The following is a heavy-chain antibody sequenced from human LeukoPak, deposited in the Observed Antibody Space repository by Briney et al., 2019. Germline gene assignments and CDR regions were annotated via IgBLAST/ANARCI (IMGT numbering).Heavy chain of an antibody. D-gene: IGHD5-18*01. V-gene: IGHV3-66*01. CDR2: IYSGGST. J-gene: IGHJ4*02. CDR3: ARGADNYGYIFDY. CDR1: GFTVSSNY. Sequence: QSGGSLRLSCAASGFTVSSNYMSWVRQAPGKGLEWVSVIYSGGSTYYADSVKGRFTISRDNAKNSLYLQMNSLRAEDTAVYYCARGADNYGYIFDYWGQGTLVTVSS.